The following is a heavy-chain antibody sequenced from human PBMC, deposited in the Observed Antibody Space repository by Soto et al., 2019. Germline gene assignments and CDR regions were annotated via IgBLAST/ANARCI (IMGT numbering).Heavy chain of an antibody. D-gene: IGHD6-13*01. CDR1: GGSISSSSYY. V-gene: IGHV4-39*01. CDR3: ARRGSSSWYGY. CDR2: IYYSGRT. J-gene: IGHJ4*02. Sequence: QLQLQESGPGLVKPSETLSLTCTVSGGSISSSSYYWGWIRQPPVKGLEWIGSIYYSGRTYYNPSLKSLVTISVDTSKNQSSLKLSSVTAADTAVYYCARRGSSSWYGYWGQGTLVTVS.